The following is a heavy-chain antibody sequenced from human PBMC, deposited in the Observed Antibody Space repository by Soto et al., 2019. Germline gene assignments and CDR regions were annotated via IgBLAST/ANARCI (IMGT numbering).Heavy chain of an antibody. CDR1: GFTFSSSS. V-gene: IGHV3-23*01. D-gene: IGHD2-15*01. J-gene: IGHJ5*02. CDR3: AKFVSP. Sequence: EVQLLESGGGLVQPGGSLRLSCAASGFTFSSSSMSWVRQAPGKGLEWVSSIRASDGSTYYADSVKGRFTISRDNSKDTLYLQLSSLRAEDTAVYYFAKFVSPWGQGALVTVSS. CDR2: IRASDGST.